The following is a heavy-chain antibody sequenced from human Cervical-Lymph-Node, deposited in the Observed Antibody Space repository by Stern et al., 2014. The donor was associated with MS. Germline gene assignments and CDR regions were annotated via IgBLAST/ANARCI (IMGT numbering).Heavy chain of an antibody. Sequence: QVQLQESGPGLVKPSETLSLTCTASGGSISSYYWSWIRQPPGKGLEWIGYIYYSGSTNYNPSLKSRVTISVDTSKNQFSLKLSSVTAADTALYYCARGGSWYPLYYWGQGTLVTVSS. J-gene: IGHJ4*02. CDR3: ARGGSWYPLYY. CDR1: GGSISSYY. CDR2: IYYSGST. V-gene: IGHV4-59*01. D-gene: IGHD6-13*01.